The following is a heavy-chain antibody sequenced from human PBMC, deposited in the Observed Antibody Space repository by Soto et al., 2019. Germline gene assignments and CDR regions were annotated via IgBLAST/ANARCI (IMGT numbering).Heavy chain of an antibody. CDR1: GFTFSSYA. V-gene: IGHV3-30-3*01. J-gene: IGHJ4*02. Sequence: VGSLRLSCAASGFTFSSYAMHWVRQAPGKGLEWVAVISYDGSNKYYADSVKGRFTISRDNSKNTLYLQMNSLRAEDTAVYYCARTYGSGSWYFDYWGQGTLVTVSS. CDR2: ISYDGSNK. D-gene: IGHD3-10*01. CDR3: ARTYGSGSWYFDY.